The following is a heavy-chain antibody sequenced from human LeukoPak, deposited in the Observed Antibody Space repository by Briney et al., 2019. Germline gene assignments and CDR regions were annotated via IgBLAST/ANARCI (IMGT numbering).Heavy chain of an antibody. CDR1: GGTFSSYA. D-gene: IGHD3-16*02. J-gene: IGHJ5*02. V-gene: IGHV1-69*05. Sequence: SVKVSCKASGGTFSSYAISWVRQAPGQGLEWMGRIIPIFGTANYAQKFQGRVTITTDESTSTAYMELSSLRSEDTAVYYCAPAYVWGSYRWSPWGQGTLVTVPS. CDR2: IIPIFGTA. CDR3: APAYVWGSYRWSP.